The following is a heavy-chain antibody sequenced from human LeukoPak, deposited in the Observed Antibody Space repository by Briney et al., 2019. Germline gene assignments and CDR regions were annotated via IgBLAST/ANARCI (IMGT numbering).Heavy chain of an antibody. J-gene: IGHJ4*02. CDR3: AKEVQLLWFGELLGYFDY. Sequence: GGSLRLSCAASGFTFSSYAMSWVRQAPGKGLEWVSAISGSGGSTYYADSVKGRFTISRDNSKNTPYLQMNTLRAEDTAVYYCAKEVQLLWFGELLGYFDYWGQGTLVTVSS. D-gene: IGHD3-10*01. CDR2: ISGSGGST. CDR1: GFTFSSYA. V-gene: IGHV3-23*01.